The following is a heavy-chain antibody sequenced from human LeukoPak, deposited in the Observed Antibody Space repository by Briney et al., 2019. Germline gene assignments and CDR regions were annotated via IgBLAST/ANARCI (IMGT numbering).Heavy chain of an antibody. V-gene: IGHV4-59*01. CDR3: ARWSSASSWYSDYYYGMDV. CDR1: GGSISSYY. J-gene: IGHJ6*02. D-gene: IGHD6-13*01. Sequence: PSETLSLTCTVSGGSISSYYWSWIRHPPGKGLEWIGYIYYSGSTNYNPSLKSRVTISVDTSKNQFSLKLSSVTAADTAVYYCARWSSASSWYSDYYYGMDVWGQGTTVTVSS. CDR2: IYYSGST.